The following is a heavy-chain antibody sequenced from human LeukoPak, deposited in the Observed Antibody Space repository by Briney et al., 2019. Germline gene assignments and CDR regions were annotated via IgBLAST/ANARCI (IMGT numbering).Heavy chain of an antibody. V-gene: IGHV3-30*04. CDR1: GFTFSSYA. CDR2: ISYDGSNK. J-gene: IGHJ4*02. D-gene: IGHD1-1*01. Sequence: GGSLRLSCAASGFTFSSYAMHWVRQAPGKGLERVAVISYDGSNKYYADSVKGRFTISRDNSKNTLYLQMNSLRAEDTAVYYCARGLYNWNDGYYFDYWGQGTLVTVSS. CDR3: ARGLYNWNDGYYFDY.